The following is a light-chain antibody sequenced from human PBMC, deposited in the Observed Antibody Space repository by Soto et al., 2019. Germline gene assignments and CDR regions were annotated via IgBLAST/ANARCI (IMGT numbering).Light chain of an antibody. Sequence: DIQMTQSPSSLSASVGDRVTITCRASQSIISYLSWYQQKPGKAPKLLIYAATTLQSGVPSRFSGSGSGTDFTLTISSLQSEDSATYYCQQSYDILSFGGGTKVDIK. CDR3: QQSYDILS. V-gene: IGKV1-39*01. J-gene: IGKJ4*01. CDR1: QSIISY. CDR2: AAT.